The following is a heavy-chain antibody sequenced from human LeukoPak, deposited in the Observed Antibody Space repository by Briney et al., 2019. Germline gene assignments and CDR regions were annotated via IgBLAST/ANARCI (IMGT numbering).Heavy chain of an antibody. CDR2: IVEGGSVT. Sequence: GGSLRLSCAASGFSFATYAMSWVRQAPGKGLEWVSAIVEGGSVTFYTDSVKGRFTISRDNSKNTLYLQMNSLRAEDTALYYCAKGTAQWELYDYWGQGTLVTVSS. CDR3: AKGTAQWELYDY. V-gene: IGHV3-23*05. CDR1: GFSFATYA. D-gene: IGHD1-26*01. J-gene: IGHJ4*02.